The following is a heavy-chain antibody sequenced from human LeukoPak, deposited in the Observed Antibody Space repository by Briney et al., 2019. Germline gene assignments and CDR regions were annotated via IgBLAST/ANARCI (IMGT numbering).Heavy chain of an antibody. CDR2: ISYDGSNK. CDR1: GFTFSSYG. V-gene: IGHV3-30*03. CDR3: ARDMGYYDFWSGFDY. Sequence: GGSLRLSCAASGFTFSSYGMSWVRQAPGKGLEWVTIISYDGSNKYYADSVKGRFTISRDNSKNTVYLQMNSLRAEDTAVYYCARDMGYYDFWSGFDYWGQGTLVTVSS. J-gene: IGHJ4*02. D-gene: IGHD3-3*01.